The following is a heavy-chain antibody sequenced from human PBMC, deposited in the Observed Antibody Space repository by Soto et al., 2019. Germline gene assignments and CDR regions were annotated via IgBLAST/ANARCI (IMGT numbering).Heavy chain of an antibody. J-gene: IGHJ4*02. CDR1: GGSISSGDYY. CDR2: IYYSGST. CDR3: ARGSSSWNFEY. Sequence: SETLSLTCTVSGGSISSGDYYWSWIRQPPAKGLEWIGYIYYSGSTYYNPSLKSRVTISVDTSKNQFSLKLSSVTAADTAVYYCARGSSSWNFEYRGQGTLVTVSS. V-gene: IGHV4-30-4*01. D-gene: IGHD6-13*01.